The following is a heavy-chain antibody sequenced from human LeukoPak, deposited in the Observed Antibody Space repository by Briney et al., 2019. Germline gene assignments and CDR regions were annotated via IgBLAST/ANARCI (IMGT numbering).Heavy chain of an antibody. CDR1: GFTFSSYA. J-gene: IGHJ4*02. D-gene: IGHD6-19*01. Sequence: PGGSLRLSCAASGFTFSSYAMSWVRQAPGKGLQWVSAFSGSGGSTYYADSVKGRFTISRDNSKNMLYLQMNSLRAEDTALYYCARAQWLVSDFDYWGQGTLVTVAS. CDR2: FSGSGGST. V-gene: IGHV3-23*01. CDR3: ARAQWLVSDFDY.